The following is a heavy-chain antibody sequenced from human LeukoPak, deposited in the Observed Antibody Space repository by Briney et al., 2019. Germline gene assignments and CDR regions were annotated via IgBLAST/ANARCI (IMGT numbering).Heavy chain of an antibody. CDR2: ISYDGSNK. D-gene: IGHD3-10*01. CDR3: AKDRRWLPPDTMVRGVILDY. J-gene: IGHJ4*02. Sequence: PGRSLRLSCAASGFTFSSYAMHWVRQAPGKGLEWVAVISYDGSNKYYADSVKGRFTISRDNSKYTLYLQMNSLRAEDTAVYYCAKDRRWLPPDTMVRGVILDYWGQGTLVTVSS. CDR1: GFTFSSYA. V-gene: IGHV3-30-3*01.